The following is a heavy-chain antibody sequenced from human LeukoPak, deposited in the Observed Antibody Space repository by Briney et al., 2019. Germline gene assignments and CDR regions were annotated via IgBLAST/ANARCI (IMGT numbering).Heavy chain of an antibody. J-gene: IGHJ4*02. D-gene: IGHD5-24*01. CDR2: INPDGSQK. CDR1: GFTFRTHW. V-gene: IGHV3-7*01. CDR3: AKLLGTATTYDH. Sequence: SGGSLTLSCEASGFTFRTHWMSWVRQTPGKGLEWVASINPDGSQKYYLNSVKGRFTISRDNTKNSLYLQMYSLGAEDTAVYYCAKLLGTATTYDHWGQGSPVTVSS.